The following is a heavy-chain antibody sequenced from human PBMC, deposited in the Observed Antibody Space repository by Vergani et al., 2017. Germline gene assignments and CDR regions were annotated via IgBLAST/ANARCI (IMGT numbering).Heavy chain of an antibody. CDR3: ARAGIAAGGRRGWGYYYYYMDV. CDR2: VSGSGGST. J-gene: IGHJ6*03. Sequence: EVLLLESGGGLVQPGGSLRLSCAASGFTLSSCAMSWVRQAPGKGLEWVSTVSGSGGSTYYADSVKGRFTISRDNSKNTLYLQMKSLRAEDTAVYYCARAGIAAGGRRGWGYYYYYMDVWGKGTTVTVSS. V-gene: IGHV3-23*01. D-gene: IGHD6-13*01. CDR1: GFTLSSCA.